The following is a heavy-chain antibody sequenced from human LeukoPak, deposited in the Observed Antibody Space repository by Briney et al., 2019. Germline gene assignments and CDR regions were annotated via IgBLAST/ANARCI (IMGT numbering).Heavy chain of an antibody. Sequence: KPSETLSLTCAVYGGSFSGYYWSWIRQPPGKGLEWIGEINHSGSTNYNPSLKSRVTISVDTSNNQFSLKLSSVTAADTAVYYCARGVFVVVPAARVHNWFDPWGQGTLVTVSS. J-gene: IGHJ5*02. CDR2: INHSGST. CDR1: GGSFSGYY. CDR3: ARGVFVVVPAARVHNWFDP. D-gene: IGHD2-2*01. V-gene: IGHV4-34*01.